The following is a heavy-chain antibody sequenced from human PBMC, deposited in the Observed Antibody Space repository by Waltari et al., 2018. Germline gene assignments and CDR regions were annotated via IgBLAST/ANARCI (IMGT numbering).Heavy chain of an antibody. V-gene: IGHV1-46*01. CDR2: INPSGGST. D-gene: IGHD2-8*01. J-gene: IGHJ4*02. CDR1: GYTFTSYY. Sequence: QVQLVQSGAEVKKPGASVKVSCKASGYTFTSYYMHWVRQAPGQGLEWMGIINPSGGSTSYAQKFQGRVTMTRDTSTSTVYMELSSLRSEDTAVYYCRATMLIGRADYWGQGTLVTVSS. CDR3: RATMLIGRADY.